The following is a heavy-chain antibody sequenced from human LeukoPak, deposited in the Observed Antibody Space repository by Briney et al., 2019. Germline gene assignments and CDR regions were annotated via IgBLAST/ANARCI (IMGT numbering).Heavy chain of an antibody. CDR3: AKDPGDIVAFDP. J-gene: IGHJ5*02. CDR2: ISGSGGST. CDR1: GFTFSSYA. V-gene: IGHV3-23*01. D-gene: IGHD2-21*01. Sequence: PGASLRLSCAASGFTFSSYAMSWVRQAPGKGLEWVSAISGSGGSTYYADSVKDRFTISRDNSKNTLYLQMNSLRAEDTAVYYCAKDPGDIVAFDPWGQGTLVTVSS.